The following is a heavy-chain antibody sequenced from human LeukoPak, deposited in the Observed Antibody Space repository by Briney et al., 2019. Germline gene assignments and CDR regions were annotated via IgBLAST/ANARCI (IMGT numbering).Heavy chain of an antibody. V-gene: IGHV3-74*01. Sequence: PGGSLRLSCAASGFAFSSYWMHWVRQAPGKGLVWVSRINPDGSSTSYADFVKGRFTISRDSAKNTLYLQMNSLRAEDTAVYYCARDGVRSSSSPGEREIGLGYWGQGTLVTVSS. D-gene: IGHD6-6*01. CDR2: INPDGSST. CDR3: ARDGVRSSSSPGEREIGLGY. CDR1: GFAFSSYW. J-gene: IGHJ4*02.